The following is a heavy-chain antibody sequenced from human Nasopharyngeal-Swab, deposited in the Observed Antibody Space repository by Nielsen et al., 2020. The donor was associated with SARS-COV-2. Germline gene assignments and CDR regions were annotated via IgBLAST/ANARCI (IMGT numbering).Heavy chain of an antibody. V-gene: IGHV3-21*01. CDR1: GFTFSTYS. CDR2: ITSSGSYI. J-gene: IGHJ4*02. Sequence: LSLTCAASGFTFSTYSMHWVRQAPGKGLEWVSAITSSGSYIYYADSVKGRFTISRDNAKNSLFLQMNSLRVEDTAVYYCAAGLDYWGQGILVTISS. CDR3: AAGLDY.